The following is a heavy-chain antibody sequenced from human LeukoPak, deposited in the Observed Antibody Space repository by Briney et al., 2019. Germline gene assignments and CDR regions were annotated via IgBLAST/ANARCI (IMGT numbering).Heavy chain of an antibody. CDR2: INHSGST. J-gene: IGHJ3*02. Sequence: SETLSLTCAVYGGSFSGYYWSWIRQPPGKGLEWIGEINHSGSTNYNPSLKSRVTISVDTSKNQFSLKLSSVTAANTAVYYCARGDTDAFDIWGQGTMVTVSS. CDR1: GGSFSGYY. V-gene: IGHV4-34*01. CDR3: ARGDTDAFDI.